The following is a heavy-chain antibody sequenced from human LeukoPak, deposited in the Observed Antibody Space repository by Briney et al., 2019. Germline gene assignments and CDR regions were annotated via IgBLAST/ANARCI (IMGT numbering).Heavy chain of an antibody. D-gene: IGHD6-19*01. CDR2: VSYSGST. V-gene: IGHV4-59*08. CDR3: ASQGSDSGWFYF. CDR1: GVSMRTYY. Sequence: SETLSLTCAVSGVSMRTYYWSWIRQPPGKGLEWIGYVSYSGSTDYNPSLKSRLTISIDTSETQFSLKLTSVAAADTAIYYCASQGSDSGWFYFWGQGTLVTVSS. J-gene: IGHJ4*02.